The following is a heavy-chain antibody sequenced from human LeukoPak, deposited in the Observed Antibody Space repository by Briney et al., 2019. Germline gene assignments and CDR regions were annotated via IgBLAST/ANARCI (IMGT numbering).Heavy chain of an antibody. D-gene: IGHD6-19*01. V-gene: IGHV3-23*01. Sequence: GGALRLSCAPSGFTFSSYAMSGVRQAPGKGLEGVSAISGSGGGTYYADSVKGRFTISRDNSKNTLYLQMNSLRAEDTAVYYCAKLSSGWPTFFDYWGQGTLVTVSS. CDR3: AKLSSGWPTFFDY. J-gene: IGHJ4*02. CDR1: GFTFSSYA. CDR2: ISGSGGGT.